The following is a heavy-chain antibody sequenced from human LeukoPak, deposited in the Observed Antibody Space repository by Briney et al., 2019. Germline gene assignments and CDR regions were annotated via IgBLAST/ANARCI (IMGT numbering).Heavy chain of an antibody. CDR3: ARGAGYGGNSGWYFDL. V-gene: IGHV3-74*01. CDR1: GFTFSSSW. CDR2: INSDG. D-gene: IGHD4-23*01. Sequence: GGSLRLSCAASGFTFSSSWMHWVRQGPGKGLVCISRINSDGTYADSVKGRFTISRDNARNTLYLQMDSLRAEDTAVYYCARGAGYGGNSGWYFDLWGRGTLVTVSS. J-gene: IGHJ2*01.